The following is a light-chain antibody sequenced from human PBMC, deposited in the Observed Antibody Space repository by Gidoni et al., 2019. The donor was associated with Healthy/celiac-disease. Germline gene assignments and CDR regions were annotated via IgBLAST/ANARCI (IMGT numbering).Light chain of an antibody. CDR3: QSADSSGTHEV. Sequence: SYELTQPPSVSVSPGQTARITCSGDAMTKQYAYWYQQKPGQAPVLVIYKDSERPSGIPERFSGSSSVTTVTLTISGVQAEDEADYYCQSADSSGTHEVFGGGTKLTVL. J-gene: IGLJ3*02. CDR1: AMTKQY. CDR2: KDS. V-gene: IGLV3-25*03.